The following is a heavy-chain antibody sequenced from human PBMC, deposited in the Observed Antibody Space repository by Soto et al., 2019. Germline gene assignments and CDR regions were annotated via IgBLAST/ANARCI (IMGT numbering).Heavy chain of an antibody. D-gene: IGHD2-15*01. J-gene: IGHJ6*02. Sequence: QVQLVESGGGVVQPGRSLRLSCAASGFTFSSYGMHWVRQAPGKGLEWVAVISYDGSNKYYADSVKGRFTISRDNSKNTLYLPMNSLRAEYTAVYYCAKVFVIYCSGGSCYDGMDVWGQGTTVTVSS. CDR3: AKVFVIYCSGGSCYDGMDV. CDR1: GFTFSSYG. V-gene: IGHV3-30*18. CDR2: ISYDGSNK.